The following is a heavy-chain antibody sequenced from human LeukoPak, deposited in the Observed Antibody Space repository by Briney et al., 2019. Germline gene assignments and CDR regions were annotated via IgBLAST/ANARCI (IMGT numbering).Heavy chain of an antibody. J-gene: IGHJ6*04. D-gene: IGHD3-10*01. CDR1: GGSISSYY. Sequence: SETLSLTCAVSGGSISSYYWSWIRQPPGKGLEWIGYIYYSGSTNYNPSLKSRVTISVDTSKNQFSLKLSSVTAADTAVYYCARVEVRGVPITDVWGKGTTVTISS. V-gene: IGHV4-59*01. CDR3: ARVEVRGVPITDV. CDR2: IYYSGST.